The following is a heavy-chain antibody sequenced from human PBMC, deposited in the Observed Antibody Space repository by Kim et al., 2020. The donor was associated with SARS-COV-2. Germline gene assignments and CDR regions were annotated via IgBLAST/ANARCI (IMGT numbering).Heavy chain of an antibody. CDR3: ARPYTTTWYSFDY. Sequence: GDRPSFQGQVSISVDKSINTAYLQWNSLKASDTAMYYCARPYTTTWYSFDYWGQGTLVTVSS. D-gene: IGHD6-13*01. J-gene: IGHJ4*02. V-gene: IGHV5-51*01.